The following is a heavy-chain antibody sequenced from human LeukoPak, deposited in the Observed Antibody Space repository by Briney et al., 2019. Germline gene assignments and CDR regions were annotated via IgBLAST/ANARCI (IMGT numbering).Heavy chain of an antibody. CDR3: AKLRRGVGATYYFDY. D-gene: IGHD1-26*01. CDR1: GFTFSSYA. V-gene: IGHV3-23*01. CDR2: ISGSGGST. J-gene: IGHJ4*02. Sequence: GGSLRLSYAASGFTFSSYAMSWVRQAPGKGLEWVSAISGSGGSTYYADSVKGRFTISRDNSKNTLYLQMNSLRAEDTAVYYCAKLRRGVGATYYFDYWGQGTLVTVSS.